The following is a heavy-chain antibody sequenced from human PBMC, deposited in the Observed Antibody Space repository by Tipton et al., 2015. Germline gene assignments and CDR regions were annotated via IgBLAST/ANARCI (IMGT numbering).Heavy chain of an antibody. V-gene: IGHV4-39*01. CDR1: GASISRGSV. CDR3: VRPANHGFDV. J-gene: IGHJ3*01. CDR2: LYYNDNI. Sequence: TLSLTCTVSGASISRGSVWGWIRQPPGKGLEWIVSLYYNDNIYYNPSLQSRVAMSADTSRNQFSLNLTSGTAADTAAYYCVRPANHGFDVWGQGTMVTVSS.